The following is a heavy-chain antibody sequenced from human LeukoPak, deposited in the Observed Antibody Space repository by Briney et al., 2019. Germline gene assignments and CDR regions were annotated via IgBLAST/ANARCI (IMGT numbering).Heavy chain of an antibody. CDR3: ARGLVYYGSGSYWPTFDY. V-gene: IGHV4-39*01. D-gene: IGHD3-10*01. CDR1: GGSISSSSYY. J-gene: IGHJ4*02. CDR2: IYYSGST. Sequence: SETLSLTCTVSGGSISSSSYYWGWIRQPPGKGLEWIGNIYYSGSTYYNPSLKSRVTISVDTSKNQFSLKLSSVTAADTAVYYCARGLVYYGSGSYWPTFDYWGQGTLVTVSS.